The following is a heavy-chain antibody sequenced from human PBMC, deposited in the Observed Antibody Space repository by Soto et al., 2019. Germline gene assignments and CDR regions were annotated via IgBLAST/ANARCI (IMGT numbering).Heavy chain of an antibody. J-gene: IGHJ4*02. CDR3: ARSGSYGGGYFAY. CDR1: GGSISSSNW. D-gene: IGHD1-26*01. Sequence: QVQLQESGPGLVKPSGTLSLTCAVSGGSISSSNWWSWVRQPPGKGLEWIGEIYHSGSTNYNPSLKRRVTKSVDKSNNPFPLKLSSVTAADTAVYYCARSGSYGGGYFAYWGQGTLVTVSS. V-gene: IGHV4-4*02. CDR2: IYHSGST.